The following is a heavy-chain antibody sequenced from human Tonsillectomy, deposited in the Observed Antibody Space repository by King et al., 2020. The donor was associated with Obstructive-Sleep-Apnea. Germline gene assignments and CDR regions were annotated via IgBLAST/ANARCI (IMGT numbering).Heavy chain of an antibody. D-gene: IGHD6-13*01. CDR3: WRGLRYRSSWYWFDP. CDR2: INHSGST. CDR1: GGSFSGYY. Sequence: VQLQQWGAGLLKPSETLSLTCAVYGGSFSGYYWRWIRQPPGMGLEWIGDINHSGSTHYTPSLTSRVTISVDTSRNQFSLTLSSVTAADTAVYYCWRGLRYRSSWYWFDPWGQGTLVTVSS. V-gene: IGHV4-34*01. J-gene: IGHJ5*02.